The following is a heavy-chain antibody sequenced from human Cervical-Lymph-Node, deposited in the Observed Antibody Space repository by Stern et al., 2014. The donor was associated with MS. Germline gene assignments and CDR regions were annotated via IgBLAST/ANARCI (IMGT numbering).Heavy chain of an antibody. D-gene: IGHD3-22*01. CDR1: GGSFSGYY. V-gene: IGHV4-34*01. Sequence: QVQLQQWGAGLLKPSETLSLTCGVHGGSFSGYYWSWIRQSPGKGLEWIGEIRHRGGTNYNPYLKSRVSISLDTSKNQFSLKLPSVTAADTAVYYCARVDYYDNSGYYFTWFDPWGQGTLVTVSS. CDR2: IRHRGGT. CDR3: ARVDYYDNSGYYFTWFDP. J-gene: IGHJ5*02.